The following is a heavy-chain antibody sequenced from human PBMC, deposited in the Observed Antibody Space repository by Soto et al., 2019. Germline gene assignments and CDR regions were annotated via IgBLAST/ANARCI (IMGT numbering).Heavy chain of an antibody. D-gene: IGHD3-10*01. J-gene: IGHJ4*02. CDR3: ASLGMVRGVISY. V-gene: IGHV3-7*01. Sequence: EVQLVESGGGLVQPGGSLRLSCAASGFTFNTYWMSWVRQAPGKGLEWVANIKHDGSEKYCVDSLKGRFTISRDNAKNSLYLQMDSLRAEDTAVYYCASLGMVRGVISYWGQGTLVTVSS. CDR2: IKHDGSEK. CDR1: GFTFNTYW.